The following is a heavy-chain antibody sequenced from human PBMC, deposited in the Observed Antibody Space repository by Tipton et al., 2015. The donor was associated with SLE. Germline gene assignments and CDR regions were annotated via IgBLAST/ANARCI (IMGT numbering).Heavy chain of an antibody. J-gene: IGHJ4*02. V-gene: IGHV4-61*09. D-gene: IGHD3-3*01. Sequence: TLSLTCTVSGGSISSGSYYLSWIRQPAGKGLAWIGHIYTSGSTNYHPSLKSRVTISVDTSKNQFSLKLSSVTAADTAVYYCARVKSIFGVVIIDYWGQGTLVTVSS. CDR3: ARVKSIFGVVIIDY. CDR2: IYTSGST. CDR1: GGSISSGSYY.